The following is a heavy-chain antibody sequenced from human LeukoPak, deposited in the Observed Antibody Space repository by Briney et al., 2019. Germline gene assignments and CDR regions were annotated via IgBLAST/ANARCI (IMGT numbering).Heavy chain of an antibody. V-gene: IGHV3-48*03. CDR2: ISSGGSTI. D-gene: IGHD3-22*01. CDR1: GFTFSSYE. J-gene: IGHJ3*02. CDR3: ARSASNYYDSSGYYPVAFDI. Sequence: HPGGSLRLSCAASGFTFSSYEMNWVRQAPGKGLEWVSYISSGGSTIYYADSVKGRFTISRDNAKNSLYLQMNSLRAEDTAVYYCARSASNYYDSSGYYPVAFDIWGQGTMVTVSS.